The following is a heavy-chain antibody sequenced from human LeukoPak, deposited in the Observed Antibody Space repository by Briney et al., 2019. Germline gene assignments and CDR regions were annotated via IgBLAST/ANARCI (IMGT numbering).Heavy chain of an antibody. V-gene: IGHV1-69*05. Sequence: SVTVSCKASGGTFSSYAISWVRQAPGQGLEWMGGIIPIFGTANYAQKFQGRVTITTDESTSTAYMELRSLRSDDTAVYYCATLDHDAFDIWGQGTMVTVSS. J-gene: IGHJ3*02. CDR3: ATLDHDAFDI. CDR2: IIPIFGTA. CDR1: GGTFSSYA.